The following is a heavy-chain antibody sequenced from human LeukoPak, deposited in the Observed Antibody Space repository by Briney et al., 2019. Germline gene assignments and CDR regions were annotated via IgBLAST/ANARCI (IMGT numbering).Heavy chain of an antibody. CDR2: ISGSGGST. CDR3: AKDNEDSSGWPLLFDY. Sequence: PGVSLRLSCAASGFTFSSYAMSWVRQAPGKGLEWVSAISGSGGSTYYADSVKGRFTISRDNSKNTLYLQMNSLRAEDTAVYYCAKDNEDSSGWPLLFDYWGQGTLVTVSS. J-gene: IGHJ4*02. V-gene: IGHV3-23*01. D-gene: IGHD6-19*01. CDR1: GFTFSSYA.